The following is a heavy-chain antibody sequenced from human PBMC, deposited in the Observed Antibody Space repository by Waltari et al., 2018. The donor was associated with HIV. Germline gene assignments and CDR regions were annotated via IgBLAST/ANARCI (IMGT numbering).Heavy chain of an antibody. CDR1: GFTFSSDG. D-gene: IGHD4-17*01. Sequence: QVQLVESGGGVVQPGRSLRLSCAASGFTFSSDGMHWVRQAPGKGLEWVAVISYDGSNKFYTGSVKGRFTISRDNSKNTLYLQMNSLRAEDTAVYYCAKTGYGDYGRDDWGQGTLVTVSS. J-gene: IGHJ4*02. CDR2: ISYDGSNK. CDR3: AKTGYGDYGRDD. V-gene: IGHV3-30*18.